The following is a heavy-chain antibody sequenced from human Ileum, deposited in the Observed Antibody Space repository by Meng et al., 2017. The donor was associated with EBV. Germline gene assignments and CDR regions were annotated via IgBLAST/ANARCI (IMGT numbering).Heavy chain of an antibody. Sequence: QLYGSGPGMPTPSPTLSLTCAGSRVSTRSGVYDWSWLPQGPAKGLVSIGCCEGDYYYPSLQRRLTTIADATSNHLFVILVTDTDPVAAAKYYCTHTVGARGLDYWGQGTLVTVSS. D-gene: IGHD2-8*01. CDR3: CTHTVGARGLDY. CDR2: CCEGD. CDR1: RVSTRSGVYD. V-gene: IGHV4-30-4*04. J-gene: IGHJ4*02.